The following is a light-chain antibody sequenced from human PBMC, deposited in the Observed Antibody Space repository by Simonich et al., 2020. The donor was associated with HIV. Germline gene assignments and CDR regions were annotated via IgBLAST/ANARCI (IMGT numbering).Light chain of an antibody. J-gene: IGKJ2*01. CDR2: DAS. V-gene: IGKV3-11*01. CDR3: HQRSNWPPWMYT. CDR1: QSVSNY. Sequence: EIVMTQSPATLSVSPGEKATLSCRASQSVSNYLAWYQQKPGQAPRLLIYDASNRATGIPARFSGSGSGTDFTLTISSLEPEDFAVYYCHQRSNWPPWMYTFGQGTKLEIK.